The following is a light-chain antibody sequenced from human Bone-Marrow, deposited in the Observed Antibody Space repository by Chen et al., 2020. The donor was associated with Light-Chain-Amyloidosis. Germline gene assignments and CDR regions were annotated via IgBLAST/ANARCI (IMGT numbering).Light chain of an antibody. V-gene: IGLV1-40*01. Sequence: QSVLTPPPSVSGATGQWVRISCTGSSSNLGADYDVHWYQQLPGTAPKLLMYSNNNRPSGVPDRFSASKSGTSASLAITGLQTEDEADYFCQSYDSSLFYVFGTGTKVTVL. CDR1: SSNLGADYD. CDR3: QSYDSSLFYV. J-gene: IGLJ1*01. CDR2: SNN.